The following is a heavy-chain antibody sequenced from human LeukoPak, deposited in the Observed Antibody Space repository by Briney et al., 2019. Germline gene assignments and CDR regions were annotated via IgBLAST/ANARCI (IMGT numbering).Heavy chain of an antibody. CDR2: ISGSGGST. Sequence: GGSLRLSCAASGFTFSSYAMSWVRQAPGKGLEWVSAISGSGGSTYYADSAKGRFTISRDNSKNTLYLQMNSLRAEDTAVYYCAKDPRGDVYDFWSGHFDYWGQGTLVTVSS. V-gene: IGHV3-23*01. CDR1: GFTFSSYA. J-gene: IGHJ4*02. CDR3: AKDPRGDVYDFWSGHFDY. D-gene: IGHD3-3*01.